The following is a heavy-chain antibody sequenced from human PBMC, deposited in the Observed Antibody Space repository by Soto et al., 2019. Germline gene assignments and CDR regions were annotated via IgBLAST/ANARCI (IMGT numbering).Heavy chain of an antibody. Sequence: EVQLAESGGGLAQPGGSLRLSCAASGFTLSGYAMDWVRQTPGKGLEYVSGISSNGVGTYYATSVQGRFTISRDNSKNTVYLQMGSLRPEDMAVYYCARRARPDFYYMDVWGKGTTVPVSS. J-gene: IGHJ6*03. CDR1: GFTLSGYA. V-gene: IGHV3-64*01. CDR3: ARRARPDFYYMDV. CDR2: ISSNGVGT. D-gene: IGHD6-6*01.